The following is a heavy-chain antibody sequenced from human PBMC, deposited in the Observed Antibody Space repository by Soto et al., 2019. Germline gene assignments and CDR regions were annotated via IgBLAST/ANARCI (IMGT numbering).Heavy chain of an antibody. D-gene: IGHD2-21*01. V-gene: IGHV3-11*06. CDR2: ISSSSSYT. CDR3: ERDRRDGYPKYYYYAMDV. Sequence: PGGSLRLSCAASGFTFSDYYMSWIRQAPGKGLEWVSYISSSSSYTNYADSVKGRFTISRDNAKNSLYLQMNSLRAEDTAVYYCERDRRDGYPKYYYYAMDVCGHGTTVTVSS. CDR1: GFTFSDYY. J-gene: IGHJ6*02.